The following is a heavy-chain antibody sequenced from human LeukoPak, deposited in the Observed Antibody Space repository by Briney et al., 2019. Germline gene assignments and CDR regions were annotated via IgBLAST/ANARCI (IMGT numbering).Heavy chain of an antibody. D-gene: IGHD6-13*01. CDR1: GFTFSSYS. CDR2: ISSSSNPI. Sequence: PGGSLRLSCAASGFTFSSYSMNWVRQAPGKGLEWVSYISSSSNPIYYADSVKGRFTISRDNAKNSLYLQMNSLRDEDTAVYYCARDPTAAGKAYYFDYWGQGTLVTVSS. J-gene: IGHJ4*02. CDR3: ARDPTAAGKAYYFDY. V-gene: IGHV3-48*02.